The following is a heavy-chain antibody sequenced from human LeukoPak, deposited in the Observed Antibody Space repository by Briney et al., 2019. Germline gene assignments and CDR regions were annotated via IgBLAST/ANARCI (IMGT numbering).Heavy chain of an antibody. CDR2: IYYSGST. CDR3: ARGLTIFGVVMFDP. CDR1: GGSISSYY. Sequence: PSQTLSLTCTVSGGSISSYYWSWIRQPPGKGLEWIGYIYYSGSTNYNPSLKSRVTISVDTSKNQFSLKLSSVTAADTAVYYCARGLTIFGVVMFDPWGQGTLVTVSS. V-gene: IGHV4-59*01. D-gene: IGHD3-3*01. J-gene: IGHJ5*02.